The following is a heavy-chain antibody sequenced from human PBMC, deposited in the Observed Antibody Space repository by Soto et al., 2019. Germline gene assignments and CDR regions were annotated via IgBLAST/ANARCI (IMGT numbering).Heavy chain of an antibody. CDR2: IDANSGGT. V-gene: IGHV1-2*04. CDR3: ARGLQGHGMDV. Sequence: GASVKVSCKTSGFIFSSSAVQWVRQAPGQGLEWMGWIDANSGGTNYAQKFQGWVTMTRDTSTSAAYMELSRLRSDDTAVYYCARGLQGHGMDVWGQGTTVTVSS. CDR1: GFIFSSSA. J-gene: IGHJ6*02.